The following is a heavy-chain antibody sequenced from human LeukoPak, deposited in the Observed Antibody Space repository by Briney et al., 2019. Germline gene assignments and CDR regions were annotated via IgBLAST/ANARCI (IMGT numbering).Heavy chain of an antibody. CDR1: GGTFNSYA. CDR2: ISGSGGST. V-gene: IGHV3-23*01. D-gene: IGHD1-20*01. Sequence: GASVKVSCKASGGTFNSYAMSWVRQAPGKGLEWVSAISGSGGSTYYADSVKGRFTISRDNSKNTLYLQMNSLRAEDTAVYYCANNYNWKDWGQGTLVTVSS. J-gene: IGHJ4*02. CDR3: ANNYNWKD.